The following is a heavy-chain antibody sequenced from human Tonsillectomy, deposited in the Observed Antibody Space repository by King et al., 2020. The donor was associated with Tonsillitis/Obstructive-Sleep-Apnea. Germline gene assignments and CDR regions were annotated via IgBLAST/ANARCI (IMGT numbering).Heavy chain of an antibody. CDR3: ARDGSVATRPLDY. Sequence: AQLVQSGAEVKKPGASVKVSCKASGDTFTSYYIHWVRQAPGQGLEWMGIINPSGGSTSYAQKFQGRVTMTRDTSTRTVYMELSSLRSEETAVYYCARDGSVATRPLDYWGQGTLVTVSS. D-gene: IGHD6-6*01. V-gene: IGHV1-46*01. CDR2: INPSGGST. J-gene: IGHJ4*02. CDR1: GDTFTSYY.